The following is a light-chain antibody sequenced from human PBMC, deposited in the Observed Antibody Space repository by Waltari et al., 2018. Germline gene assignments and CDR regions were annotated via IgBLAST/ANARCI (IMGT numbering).Light chain of an antibody. CDR1: IDGVGLYLH. CDR2: EGD. V-gene: IGLV2-23*03. J-gene: IGLJ2*01. CDR3: CSFAGSRTFV. Sequence: QSALTPPASVSGSPGQSITISCTGTIDGVGLYLHFPWYQQHPGKAPRLLIYEGDKRPSGVSSRFSGSKSGNTASLTISGLQAEDEGDYHCCSFAGSRTFVFGAGTKVTVL.